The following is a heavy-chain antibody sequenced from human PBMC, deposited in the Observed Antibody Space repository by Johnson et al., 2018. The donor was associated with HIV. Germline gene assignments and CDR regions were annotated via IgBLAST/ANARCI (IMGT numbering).Heavy chain of an antibody. CDR2: ISYDGSNK. D-gene: IGHD1-26*01. V-gene: IGHV3-30-3*01. J-gene: IGHJ3*02. Sequence: QVQLVESGGGVVQPGKSLRLSCTASGFTFSSYAMHWVRQAPGKGLAWVAVISYDGSNKYYADSVKGRFTISRDNSKNTLYLQMNSLRVEDTAVYHCARGRRPWELHGFNAFDTWGQGTMVIVSS. CDR3: ARGRRPWELHGFNAFDT. CDR1: GFTFSSYA.